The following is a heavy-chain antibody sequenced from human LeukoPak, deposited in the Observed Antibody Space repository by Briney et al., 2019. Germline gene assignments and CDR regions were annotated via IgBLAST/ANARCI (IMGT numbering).Heavy chain of an antibody. CDR3: ANDSAPYYDFWSGYYPPDY. Sequence: GGSLRLSCAASGFTFSSYAMSWVRQAPGRGLEWVSAISGSGGSTYYADSVKGRFTISRDNSKNTLYLQMNSLRAEDTAVYYCANDSAPYYDFWSGYYPPDYWGQGTLVTVSS. J-gene: IGHJ4*02. CDR2: ISGSGGST. D-gene: IGHD3-3*01. CDR1: GFTFSSYA. V-gene: IGHV3-23*01.